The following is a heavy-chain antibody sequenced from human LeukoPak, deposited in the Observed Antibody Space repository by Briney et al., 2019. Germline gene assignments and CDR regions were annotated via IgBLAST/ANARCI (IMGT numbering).Heavy chain of an antibody. CDR3: ARGEEYSSRGIIFEYYYMDV. D-gene: IGHD6-13*01. CDR1: GGSISSYY. V-gene: IGHV4-59*01. J-gene: IGHJ6*03. Sequence: PSETLSLTCTVSGGSISSYYWSWIRQPPGKGLEWIGYIYYSGSTNYNPSLKSRVTISVDTSKNQFSLKLSSVTAADTAVYYCARGEEYSSRGIIFEYYYMDVWGKGTTVTVSS. CDR2: IYYSGST.